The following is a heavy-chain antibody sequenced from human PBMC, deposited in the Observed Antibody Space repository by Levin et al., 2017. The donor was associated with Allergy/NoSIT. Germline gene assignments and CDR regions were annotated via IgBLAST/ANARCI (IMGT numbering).Heavy chain of an antibody. CDR1: GFIFSNYG. CDR2: INSDGSNK. CDR3: AKRGQFCSSITCPLDS. D-gene: IGHD2-2*01. V-gene: IGHV3-30*18. J-gene: IGHJ5*01. Sequence: LAGGSLRLSCAASGFIFSNYGMHWVRQAPGKGLEWVAVINSDGSNKYYADSVKGRFTISRDSSTNTLYLQMNSLRVEDTAVYYCAKRGQFCSSITCPLDSWGQGSLVSVSS.